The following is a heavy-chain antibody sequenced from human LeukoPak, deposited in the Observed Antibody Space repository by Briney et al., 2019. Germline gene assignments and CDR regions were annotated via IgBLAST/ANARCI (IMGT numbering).Heavy chain of an antibody. CDR2: INSDGRST. J-gene: IGHJ4*02. Sequence: GGSLRLSCAASGFTSSRYYMHWVRQAPGKGLVWASRINSDGRSTTYADSVRGRFTVSRDNAKNTLYLQMNSLKVEDTAMYYCTRVFVGDEYSSSGYWGQGTLVTVSS. D-gene: IGHD6-13*01. CDR3: TRVFVGDEYSSSGY. V-gene: IGHV3-74*01. CDR1: GFTSSRYY.